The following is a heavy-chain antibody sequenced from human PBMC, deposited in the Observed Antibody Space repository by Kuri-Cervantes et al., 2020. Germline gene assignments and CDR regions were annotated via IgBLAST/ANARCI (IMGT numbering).Heavy chain of an antibody. J-gene: IGHJ6*02. Sequence: GESLKISCAASGFTFSSYAMSWVRQAPGKGLEWVSAISGSGGSTYYADSVKGRFTISRDNSKNTPYLQMNSLRAEDTAVYYCARDKGFGELSQYGMDVWGQGTTVTVSS. V-gene: IGHV3-23*01. CDR1: GFTFSSYA. CDR2: ISGSGGST. CDR3: ARDKGFGELSQYGMDV. D-gene: IGHD3-10*01.